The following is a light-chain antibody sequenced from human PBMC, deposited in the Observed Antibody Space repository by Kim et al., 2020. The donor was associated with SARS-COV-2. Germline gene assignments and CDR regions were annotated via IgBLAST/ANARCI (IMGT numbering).Light chain of an antibody. J-gene: IGLJ2*01. CDR2: QDN. CDR1: NLGNKY. Sequence: SYELTQPPSVSVSPGQTATIACSGDNLGNKYACWYQQKPGQSPVLVISQDNKRPSGIPERFSGSNSGNTATLTISGTQAMDEADYYCQAWDSSDYVIFGG. V-gene: IGLV3-1*01. CDR3: QAWDSSDYVI.